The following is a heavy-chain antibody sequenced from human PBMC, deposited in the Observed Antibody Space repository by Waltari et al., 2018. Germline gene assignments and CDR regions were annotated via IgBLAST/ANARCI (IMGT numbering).Heavy chain of an antibody. D-gene: IGHD4-17*01. V-gene: IGHV4-34*01. Sequence: QVQLQQWGAGLLKPSETLSLTCAVYGGSFSGYYCSWIRQPPGKGLEWIGEINHSGSTNYNPSLKSRVTISVDTSKNQFSLKLSSVTAADTAVYYCARGPYGDLTDWGQGTLVTVSS. CDR1: GGSFSGYY. CDR2: INHSGST. CDR3: ARGPYGDLTD. J-gene: IGHJ4*02.